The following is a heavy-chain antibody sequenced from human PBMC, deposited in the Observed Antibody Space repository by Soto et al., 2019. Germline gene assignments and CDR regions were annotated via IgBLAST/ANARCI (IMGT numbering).Heavy chain of an antibody. V-gene: IGHV3-23*01. Sequence: GGSLRLSCAASGFTFSSYGMSWVRQAPGKGLEWVSATSGSGGSTYYADSVKGRFTISRDNSKNTLYLQMNSLRAEDTAVYYCAKDLGDTYYYDSSSRNAFDIWGQGTMVTVSS. D-gene: IGHD3-22*01. CDR3: AKDLGDTYYYDSSSRNAFDI. J-gene: IGHJ3*02. CDR1: GFTFSSYG. CDR2: TSGSGGST.